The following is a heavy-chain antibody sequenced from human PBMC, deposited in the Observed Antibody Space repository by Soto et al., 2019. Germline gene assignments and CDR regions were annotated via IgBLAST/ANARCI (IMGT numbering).Heavy chain of an antibody. D-gene: IGHD3-16*01. CDR3: ARDETQTFRSYVYYYGVDV. J-gene: IGHJ6*02. CDR2: INTDGSST. V-gene: IGHV3-74*01. Sequence: GGSLRLSCAVSGFTFRSYWMHWVRQAPGRGVAWVSRINTDGSSTSYADSVKGRFTISRDNAKNTLYLQMNSLRVEDTAVYYCARDETQTFRSYVYYYGVDVWGQGTTVTVSS. CDR1: GFTFRSYW.